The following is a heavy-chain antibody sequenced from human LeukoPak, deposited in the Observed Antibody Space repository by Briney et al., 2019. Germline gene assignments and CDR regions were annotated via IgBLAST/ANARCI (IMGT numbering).Heavy chain of an antibody. J-gene: IGHJ4*02. CDR2: IKQDGSKK. D-gene: IGHD3-9*01. CDR3: ASGFRYGHY. V-gene: IGHV3-7*01. Sequence: PGGSLRLSCVASGFPFSSYWMTWVRQAPGKGLEWVANIKQDGSKKSYVDSVKGRFIISRDNAKNSLYLQMNSLRAEDTAVYYCASGFRYGHYWGQGTLVTVSS. CDR1: GFPFSSYW.